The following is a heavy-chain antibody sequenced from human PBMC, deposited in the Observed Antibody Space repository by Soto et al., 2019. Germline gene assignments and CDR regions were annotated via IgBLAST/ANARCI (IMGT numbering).Heavy chain of an antibody. Sequence: EVQLAESGGVLVQPGGSLRLSCAASGLTFSNAWMSWVRQAPGKGLEWVGRIKSESAGGTTEYAAPVKGRFTISRDDSEDTAYLQMNNLKTEDTGVYYCTTGPGNRGYWGQGTLVTVSS. V-gene: IGHV3-15*01. D-gene: IGHD3-10*01. CDR2: IKSESAGGTT. CDR1: GLTFSNAW. CDR3: TTGPGNRGY. J-gene: IGHJ4*02.